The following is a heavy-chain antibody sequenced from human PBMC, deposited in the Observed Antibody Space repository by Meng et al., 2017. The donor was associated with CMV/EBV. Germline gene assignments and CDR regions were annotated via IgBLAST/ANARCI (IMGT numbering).Heavy chain of an antibody. CDR2: ISGSGGST. CDR1: GFTFSSYA. V-gene: IGHV3-23*01. Sequence: GESLKISCAASGFTFSSYAMSWVRPAPGKGLEWVSAISGSGGSTYYADSVKGRFTISRDTSKNTLYLQMNSLRAEDTAVYYCANGLGIVVVPAAIWGSSSSGGGNWFDPWGQGTLVTVSS. CDR3: ANGLGIVVVPAAIWGSSSSGGGNWFDP. J-gene: IGHJ5*02. D-gene: IGHD2-2*02.